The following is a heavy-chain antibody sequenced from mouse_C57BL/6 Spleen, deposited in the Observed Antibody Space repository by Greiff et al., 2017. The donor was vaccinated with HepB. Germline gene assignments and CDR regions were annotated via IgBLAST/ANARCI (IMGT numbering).Heavy chain of an antibody. CDR1: GYTFTSYW. CDR3: ARKGYWGYFDV. Sequence: VQLQQPGAELVKPGASVKLSCKASGYTFTSYWMHWVKQRPGQGLEWIGMIHPNSGSTNYNEKFKSKATLTVDKSSSTAYMQLSSLTSEDSAVYYCARKGYWGYFDVWGTGTTVTVSS. D-gene: IGHD2-3*01. J-gene: IGHJ1*03. CDR2: IHPNSGST. V-gene: IGHV1-64*01.